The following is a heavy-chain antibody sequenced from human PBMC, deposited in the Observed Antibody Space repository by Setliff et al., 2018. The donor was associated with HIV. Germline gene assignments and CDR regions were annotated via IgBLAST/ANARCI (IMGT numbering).Heavy chain of an antibody. J-gene: IGHJ4*02. CDR1: GGSISRGSYS. CDR3: ARLWFGESH. Sequence: SETLSLTCTVSGGSISRGSYSWGWIRQPPGKGLEWIGSISYTGITNYNPSLKSRVTISVDTSKNQFSLKLSSVTAADTAVYYCARLWFGESHWGQGTLVTVSS. CDR2: ISYTGIT. D-gene: IGHD3-10*01. V-gene: IGHV4-39*01.